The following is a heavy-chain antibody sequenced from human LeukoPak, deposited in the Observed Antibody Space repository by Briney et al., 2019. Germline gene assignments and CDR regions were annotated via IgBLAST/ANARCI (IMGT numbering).Heavy chain of an antibody. CDR3: ARSCGGDCYSGFDY. V-gene: IGHV3-48*01. CDR2: ISSSISTI. CDR1: GFTFSTYS. J-gene: IGHJ4*02. Sequence: GGSLRLSCAASGFTFSTYSMNWVRQAPGKGLEWVSYISSSISTIYYADSVKGRFTISRDNAKNSLYLQMNSLRAEDTAVYYCARSCGGDCYSGFDYWGQGTPVTVSS. D-gene: IGHD2-21*02.